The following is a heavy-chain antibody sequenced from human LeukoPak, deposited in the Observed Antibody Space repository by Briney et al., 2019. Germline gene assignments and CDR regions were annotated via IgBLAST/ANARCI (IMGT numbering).Heavy chain of an antibody. D-gene: IGHD3-22*01. V-gene: IGHV4-31*02. CDR1: GFTFSSYW. Sequence: LRLSCAASGFTFSSYWMHWVRQHPGKGLEWIGYIYYSGSTYYNPSLKSRVTISVDTSKNQFSLKLSSVTAADTAVYYCARFTGVSRPGYYSPYYFDYWGQGTLVTVSS. CDR3: ARFTGVSRPGYYSPYYFDY. CDR2: IYYSGST. J-gene: IGHJ4*02.